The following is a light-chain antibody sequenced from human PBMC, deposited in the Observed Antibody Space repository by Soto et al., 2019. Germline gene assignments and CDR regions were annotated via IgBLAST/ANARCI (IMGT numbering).Light chain of an antibody. CDR3: QQYGSRTYT. J-gene: IGKJ2*01. CDR1: QSITTSY. Sequence: EIVLTQSPGTLSLSPGERATLSCRASQSITTSYLAWYQQKPGQAPRLLIYAASSRATGIADRFGGSGSGTDFTLTISRLEPEDRAVYYCQQYGSRTYTFGQGTKLEIK. V-gene: IGKV3-20*01. CDR2: AAS.